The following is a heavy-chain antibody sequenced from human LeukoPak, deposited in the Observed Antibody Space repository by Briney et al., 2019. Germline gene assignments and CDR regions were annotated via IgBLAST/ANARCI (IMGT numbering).Heavy chain of an antibody. CDR2: IKQDGSEK. D-gene: IGHD3-22*01. CDR3: ARGGGSSGYYVY. Sequence: PGGSLRLSCAPSGFTFSSYWMSWVRQAPGKGLEWVANIKQDGSEKYYVDSVKGRFTISRDNAKNSLYLQMNSLTAEDTAVYYCARGGGSSGYYVYWGKGTLVTVSS. J-gene: IGHJ4*02. V-gene: IGHV3-7*01. CDR1: GFTFSSYW.